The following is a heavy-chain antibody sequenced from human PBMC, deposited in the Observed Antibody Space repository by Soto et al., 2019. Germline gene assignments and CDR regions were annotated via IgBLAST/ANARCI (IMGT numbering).Heavy chain of an antibody. J-gene: IGHJ5*02. V-gene: IGHV3-23*01. CDR1: GLTLRSYA. CDR2: ISGRSAVP. D-gene: IGHD3-16*01. Sequence: EGQLLQSGGDLVLPGGSLRLSCAGSGLTLRSYAMTWIRQTPEKGLEWVSTISGRSAVPSYADTVNGRFAVSRDNSQNTFDLQMNSLRPDDTATYYCAKGGPFTGGFDPWGQGSLVTVSS. CDR3: AKGGPFTGGFDP.